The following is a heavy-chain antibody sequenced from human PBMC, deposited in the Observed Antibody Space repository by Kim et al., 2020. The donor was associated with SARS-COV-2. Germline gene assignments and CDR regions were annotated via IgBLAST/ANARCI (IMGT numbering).Heavy chain of an antibody. Sequence: GGSLRLSCAASGFSFSTYWMHWVRQAPGKGLVWVSRINKDGSSTTYADSVKGRFTISRDNAKNTLSLQMNSLRAEDTAVYYCARDLTSSMDIWGQGTLVAVSS. D-gene: IGHD2-2*01. CDR2: INKDGSST. CDR1: GFSFSTYW. J-gene: IGHJ4*02. V-gene: IGHV3-74*01. CDR3: ARDLTSSMDI.